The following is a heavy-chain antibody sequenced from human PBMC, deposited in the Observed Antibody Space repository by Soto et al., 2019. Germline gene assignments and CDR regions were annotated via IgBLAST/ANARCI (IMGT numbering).Heavy chain of an antibody. CDR3: AKGDIGYCSSTSCYYGMDV. V-gene: IGHV3-30*18. CDR1: GFTFSSYG. D-gene: IGHD2-2*01. CDR2: ISYDGSNK. J-gene: IGHJ6*02. Sequence: GGSLRLSCAASGFTFSSYGMHWVRQAPGKGLEWVAVISYDGSNKYYADSVKGRFTISRDNSKNTLYLQMNSLRAEDTAVYYCAKGDIGYCSSTSCYYGMDVWGQGTTVTVSS.